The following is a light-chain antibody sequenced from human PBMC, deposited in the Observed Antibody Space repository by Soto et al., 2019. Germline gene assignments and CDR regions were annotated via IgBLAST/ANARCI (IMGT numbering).Light chain of an antibody. CDR1: SSDVGGYNY. CDR2: EVS. Sequence: QSALTQPASVSGSPGQSITISCTGTSSDVGGYNYVSWYQQHPGKAPKLIIYEVSNRHSGVSNRFSGSKSGNTASPTISGLQAEDEADYYCNSYRTNYTWLFGGGTKLTVL. CDR3: NSYRTNYTWL. J-gene: IGLJ3*02. V-gene: IGLV2-14*01.